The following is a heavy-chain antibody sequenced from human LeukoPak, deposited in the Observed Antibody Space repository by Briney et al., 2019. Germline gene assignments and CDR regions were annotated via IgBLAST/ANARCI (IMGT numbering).Heavy chain of an antibody. CDR1: GYSFTSYW. CDR2: IYPGDSDT. Sequence: GESLKISCKGSGYSFTSYWIGWVRQMPGKGLEWMGIIYPGDSDTRYSPSFQGQVTISADKSISTAYLQWSSLKASDTAMYYCARSNLGRGYYYYMDVWGKGTTVTVSS. CDR3: ARSNLGRGYYYYMDV. D-gene: IGHD3-16*01. V-gene: IGHV5-51*01. J-gene: IGHJ6*03.